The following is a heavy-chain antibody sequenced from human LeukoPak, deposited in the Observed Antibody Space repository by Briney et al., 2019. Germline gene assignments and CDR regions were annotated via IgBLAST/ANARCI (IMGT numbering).Heavy chain of an antibody. J-gene: IGHJ4*02. V-gene: IGHV1-46*01. CDR3: ARFGTTFLVPEYYFDY. Sequence: ASVKVSCKASGYTFTSYYMHWVRQAPGQGLEWMGIINPSGGSTSYAQKFQGRVTMTRDTSTSTVYMELSSLRSEDTAVYYCARFGTTFLVPEYYFDYWGQGTLVTVSS. CDR1: GYTFTSYY. CDR2: INPSGGST. D-gene: IGHD1-1*01.